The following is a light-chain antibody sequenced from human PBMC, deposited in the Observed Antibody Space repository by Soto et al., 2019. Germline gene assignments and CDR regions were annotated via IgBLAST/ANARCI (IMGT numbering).Light chain of an antibody. J-gene: IGKJ1*01. Sequence: VLTQRRDTLYLSPGERATLSCRAVQSVSSYLAWYQRKPGQAPRLLIYGASTRATGIPARFSGSGSGTEFTLTISSLQSEDFAVYYCQQYNNWPWTFGQGTKVDI. CDR1: QSVSSY. CDR3: QQYNNWPWT. V-gene: IGKV3-15*01. CDR2: GAS.